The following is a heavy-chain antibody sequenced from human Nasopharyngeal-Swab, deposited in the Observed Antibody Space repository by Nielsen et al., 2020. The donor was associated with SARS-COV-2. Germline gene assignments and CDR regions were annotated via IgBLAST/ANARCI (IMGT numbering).Heavy chain of an antibody. CDR2: IYSGGSST. CDR1: GFTFSSYA. D-gene: IGHD6-13*01. Sequence: GESLKISCAASGFTFSSYAMSWVRQAPGKGLEWVSVIYSGGSSTYYADSVKGRFTISRDNSKNTLYLQMNSLRAEDTAVYYCAKAHSSSWFHYYYYGMDVWGQGTTVTVSS. J-gene: IGHJ6*02. V-gene: IGHV3-23*03. CDR3: AKAHSSSWFHYYYYGMDV.